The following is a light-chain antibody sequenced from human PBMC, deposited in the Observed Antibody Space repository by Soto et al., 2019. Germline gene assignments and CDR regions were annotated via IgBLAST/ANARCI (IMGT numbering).Light chain of an antibody. CDR2: KAS. CDR3: QQYNSYST. CDR1: QSISSW. V-gene: IGKV1-5*03. Sequence: DIQMTQSPSTLSASVGDRVTITCRASQSISSWLAWYQQKPGKAPKLLIYKASSLESGVPSRYSGNESGTKFTLTISSLQPDDFATYYCQQYNSYSTFGQGTKVDIK. J-gene: IGKJ1*01.